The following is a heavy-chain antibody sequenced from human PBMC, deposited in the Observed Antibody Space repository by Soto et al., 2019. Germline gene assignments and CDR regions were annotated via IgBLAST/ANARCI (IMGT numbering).Heavy chain of an antibody. CDR3: AKSPYYYYGMDV. V-gene: IGHV3-30*18. Sequence: GGSLRLSCAASGFTFSSYGMHWVRQAPGKGLEWVAVISYDGSNKYYADSVKGRFTISRDNSKNTLYLQMNSLRAEDTAVYYCAKSPYYYYGMDVWGQGTTVT. CDR1: GFTFSSYG. J-gene: IGHJ6*02. CDR2: ISYDGSNK.